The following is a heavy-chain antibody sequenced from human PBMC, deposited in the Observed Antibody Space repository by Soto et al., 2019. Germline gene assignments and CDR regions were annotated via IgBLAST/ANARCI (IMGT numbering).Heavy chain of an antibody. CDR3: ARNKYDFWSGYYPPYYYYGMDV. CDR2: IYYSGST. V-gene: IGHV4-39*01. D-gene: IGHD3-3*01. CDR1: GGSISSSSYY. Sequence: SETLSLTCTVSGGSISSSSYYWGWIRQPPGKGLEWIGSIYYSGSTYYNPSLKSRVTISVDTSKNQFSLKLSSVTAADTAVYYCARNKYDFWSGYYPPYYYYGMDVWGQGTTVTVSS. J-gene: IGHJ6*02.